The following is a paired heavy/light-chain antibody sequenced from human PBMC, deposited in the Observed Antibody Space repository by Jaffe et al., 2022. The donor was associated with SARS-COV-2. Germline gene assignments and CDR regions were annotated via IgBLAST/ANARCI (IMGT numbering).Light chain of an antibody. CDR1: NSDVGSYNL. V-gene: IGLV2-23*01. J-gene: IGLJ3*02. CDR3: CSYAGNNTWV. Sequence: QSALTQPASVSGSPGQSITISCTGTNSDVGSYNLVSWYQQHPGKAPKVMIYEGRKRPSGVSNRFSGSKSGNTASLTISGLQAEDEADYYCCSYAGNNTWVFGGGTKLTVL. CDR2: EGR.
Heavy chain of an antibody. CDR2: MYYSGST. Sequence: QLQLQESGPGLVKSSETLSLTCTVSGGSISSTNYYWAWIRQPPGMGLEYVGSMYYSGSTYCSPSLQSRVTMSVDTSKNQFSLKLTSVTAADTAVYYCARLQGSSYFFDHWGQGALVTVSS. CDR3: ARLQGSSYFFDH. D-gene: IGHD6-13*01. J-gene: IGHJ4*02. CDR1: GGSISSTNYY. V-gene: IGHV4-39*01.